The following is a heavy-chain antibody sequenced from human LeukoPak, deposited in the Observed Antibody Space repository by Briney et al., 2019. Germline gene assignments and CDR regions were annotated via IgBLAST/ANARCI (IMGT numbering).Heavy chain of an antibody. CDR3: ARQGYSYGYNYYYYGMDV. CDR1: GYSFTSYW. J-gene: IGHJ6*02. D-gene: IGHD5-18*01. V-gene: IGHV5-51*01. Sequence: GESLKISCKGSGYSFTSYWIGWVRQMPGKGLEWMGIIYPGDSDTRYSPSFQGQVTISADKSISTAYLQWSSLKASDTAMCYCARQGYSYGYNYYYYGMDVWGQGTTVTVSS. CDR2: IYPGDSDT.